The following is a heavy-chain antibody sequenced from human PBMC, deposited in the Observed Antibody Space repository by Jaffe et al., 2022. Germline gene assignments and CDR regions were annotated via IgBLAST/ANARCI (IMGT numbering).Heavy chain of an antibody. V-gene: IGHV4-34*01. CDR1: GGSFSGYY. D-gene: IGHD3-3*01. J-gene: IGHJ5*02. Sequence: QVQLQQWGAGLLKPSETLSLTCAVYGGSFSGYYWSWIRQPPGKGLEWIGEINHSGSTNYNPSLKSRVTISVDTSKNQFSLKLSSVTAADTAVYYCASLLVGTFGVDPGVPYNWFDPWGQGTLVTVSS. CDR3: ASLLVGTFGVDPGVPYNWFDP. CDR2: INHSGST.